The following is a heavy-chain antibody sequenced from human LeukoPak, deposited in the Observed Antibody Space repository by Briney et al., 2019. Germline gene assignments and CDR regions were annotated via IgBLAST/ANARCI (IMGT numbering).Heavy chain of an antibody. V-gene: IGHV4-34*01. CDR3: ARGRKKLTSYCSSTSCYAPFDY. CDR1: GGSFSGYY. CDR2: INHSGST. D-gene: IGHD2-2*01. Sequence: PSETLSLTCAVYGGSFSGYYWSWIRQPPGKGLEWIGEINHSGSTNYNPSLKSRVTISVDTSKTQFSLKLSSVTAADTAVYYCARGRKKLTSYCSSTSCYAPFDYWGQGTLVTVSS. J-gene: IGHJ4*02.